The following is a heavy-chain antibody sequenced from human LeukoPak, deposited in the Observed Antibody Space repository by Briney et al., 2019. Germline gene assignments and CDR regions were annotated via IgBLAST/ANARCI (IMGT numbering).Heavy chain of an antibody. Sequence: ASVKVSCKASGYSFTSHYMHWVRQAPGQGLEWLGLINPSGSSTLYAQKFQGRVTMTRDMSTSTVYMELSSLRSEDTAVYYCARGSRPVYNLLTGKRYFDYWGQGTLLTVSS. CDR1: GYSFTSHY. D-gene: IGHD3-9*01. V-gene: IGHV1-46*01. J-gene: IGHJ4*02. CDR3: ARGSRPVYNLLTGKRYFDY. CDR2: INPSGSST.